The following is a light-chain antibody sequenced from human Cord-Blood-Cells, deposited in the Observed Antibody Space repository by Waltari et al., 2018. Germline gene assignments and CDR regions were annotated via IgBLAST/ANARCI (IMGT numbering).Light chain of an antibody. Sequence: QSALTHPASASGSPGQSITIPCNGTSHHVGGYNYVSWYQQHPGKAPKLMIYDHSNRPSGVSNRFSGSKSGNTASLTISGLQAEDEADYYCSSHTSSSTWVFGGGTKLTVL. CDR3: SSHTSSSTWV. CDR1: SHHVGGYNY. J-gene: IGLJ3*02. CDR2: DHS. V-gene: IGLV2-14*03.